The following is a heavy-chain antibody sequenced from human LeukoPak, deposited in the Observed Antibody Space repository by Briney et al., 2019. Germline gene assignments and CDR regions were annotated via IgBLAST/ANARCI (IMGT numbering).Heavy chain of an antibody. CDR1: GFIFSNYG. CDR3: ARGSYYYGSVPGGFDP. V-gene: IGHV3-30*03. D-gene: IGHD3-10*01. Sequence: GGSLRLSCAASGFIFSNYGMHWVRQAPGKGLEWVAVISYDGSNKYYPDSVKGRFTISRDSSKNTLYLQMNSLRAEDTAVYYCARGSYYYGSVPGGFDPWGQGTLVTVSS. J-gene: IGHJ5*02. CDR2: ISYDGSNK.